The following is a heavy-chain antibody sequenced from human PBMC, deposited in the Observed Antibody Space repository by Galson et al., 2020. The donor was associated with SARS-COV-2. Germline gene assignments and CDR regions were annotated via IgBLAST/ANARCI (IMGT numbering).Heavy chain of an antibody. CDR3: AIVTRYFDL. Sequence: KIGESLKISCAASGFTFRDYYMSWARQAPGKGLEWVSYISSSSSSYTNYADSVKGRFTISRDNAKNSLYLQMNSLIAEDTAVYYCAIVTRYFDLWGRGTLVTVSS. CDR2: ISSSSSSYT. J-gene: IGHJ2*01. V-gene: IGHV3-11*05. D-gene: IGHD3-3*01. CDR1: GFTFRDYY.